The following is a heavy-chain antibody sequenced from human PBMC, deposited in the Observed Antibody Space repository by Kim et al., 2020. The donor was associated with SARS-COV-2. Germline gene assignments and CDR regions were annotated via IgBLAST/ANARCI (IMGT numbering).Heavy chain of an antibody. J-gene: IGHJ5*02. Sequence: GGSLRLSCAASGFTFSTYDMHWVHQGTGKGLEWVSGIGTVGDIYYADSVKGRFTTSRENAKNSLYLQMNSLRAGDTAVYYCARGHQGFDPWGQGTLVTVS. CDR3: ARGHQGFDP. CDR1: GFTFSTYD. CDR2: IGTVGDI. V-gene: IGHV3-13*01.